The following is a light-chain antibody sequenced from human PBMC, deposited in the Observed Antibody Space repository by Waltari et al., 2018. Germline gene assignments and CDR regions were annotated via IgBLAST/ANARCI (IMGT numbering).Light chain of an antibody. CDR2: GAS. Sequence: EIVMTQSPATLSVSPGESATLSCRASQSIRSNLAWYQQKPGQVPRLLIYGASTRSTGVPARFSGSGSGTEFILTISSLQSEDFAVYYCQQYNAWPPWTFGQGTKVEIK. J-gene: IGKJ1*01. CDR3: QQYNAWPPWT. V-gene: IGKV3-15*01. CDR1: QSIRSN.